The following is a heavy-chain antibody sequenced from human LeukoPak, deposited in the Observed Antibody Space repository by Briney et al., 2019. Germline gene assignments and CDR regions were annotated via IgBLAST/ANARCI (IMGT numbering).Heavy chain of an antibody. CDR2: INPNSGGT. D-gene: IGHD6-19*01. Sequence: ASVKDSCKASGYTFTGYYMHWVRQAPGQGLEWMGCINPNSGGTNYAQKFQGWVTMTRDTSISTAYMVLNRLRSDDTAVYYCARESIAVAGTTYYYYYGMDVWGQGTTVTVSS. J-gene: IGHJ6*02. CDR3: ARESIAVAGTTYYYYYGMDV. V-gene: IGHV1-2*04. CDR1: GYTFTGYY.